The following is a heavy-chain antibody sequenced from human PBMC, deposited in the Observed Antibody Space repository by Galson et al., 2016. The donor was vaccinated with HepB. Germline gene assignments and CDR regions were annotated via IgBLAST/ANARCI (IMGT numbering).Heavy chain of an antibody. CDR3: ARDYARAFDI. V-gene: IGHV3-21*01. CDR1: AFTVSSYS. D-gene: IGHD3-16*01. Sequence: SLRLSCAASAFTVSSYSMNWVRQAPGKGLEWVSSISTSSTYLYYADSVKGRFTISRDNAKNSLYPQMNSLRAEDTAVYYCARDYARAFDIWGQGTMVTVSS. J-gene: IGHJ3*02. CDR2: ISTSSTYL.